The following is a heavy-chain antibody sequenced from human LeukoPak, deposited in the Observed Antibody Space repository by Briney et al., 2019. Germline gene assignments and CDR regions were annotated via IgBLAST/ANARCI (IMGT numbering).Heavy chain of an antibody. J-gene: IGHJ4*02. CDR2: INHSGST. Sequence: SETLSLTCAVYGGSSSGYYWSWIRQPPGKGLEWIGEINHSGSTNYNPSLKSRVTISVDTSKNQFSLKLSSVTAADTAVYHCARVVVAAAIPYFDYWGQGTLVTVSS. D-gene: IGHD2-2*02. V-gene: IGHV4-34*01. CDR3: ARVVVAAAIPYFDY. CDR1: GGSSSGYY.